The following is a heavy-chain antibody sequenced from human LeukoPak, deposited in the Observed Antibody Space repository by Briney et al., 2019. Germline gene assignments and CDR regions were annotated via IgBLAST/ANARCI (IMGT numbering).Heavy chain of an antibody. D-gene: IGHD6-19*01. J-gene: IGHJ3*02. CDR1: GGSISSNSYY. CDR2: IYYSGST. V-gene: IGHV4-39*01. Sequence: PSETLSLTCIASGGSISSNSYYWGWIRQPPGKGVEWIGIIYYSGSTYYNPSLKSRVTISLDTSENQFSLRLSSVTAADTAVYYCARLRIAVAGLDAFDIGGQGTKVTVSA. CDR3: ARLRIAVAGLDAFDI.